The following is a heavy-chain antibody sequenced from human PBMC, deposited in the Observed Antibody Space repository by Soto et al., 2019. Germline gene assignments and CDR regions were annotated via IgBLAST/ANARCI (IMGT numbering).Heavy chain of an antibody. V-gene: IGHV4-39*07. D-gene: IGHD3-3*01. Sequence: SETLSLTCTVSGGSISSSSYYWGWIRQPPGKGLEWIGSIYYSGSTNYNPSLKSRVTISVDTSKNQFSLKLSSVTAADTAVYYCARGVVGLGFWSGYYTANWFDPWGQGTLVTVSS. CDR3: ARGVVGLGFWSGYYTANWFDP. CDR2: IYYSGST. J-gene: IGHJ5*02. CDR1: GGSISSSSYY.